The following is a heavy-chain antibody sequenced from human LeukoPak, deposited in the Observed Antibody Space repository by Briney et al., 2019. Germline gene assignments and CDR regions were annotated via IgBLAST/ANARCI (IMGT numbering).Heavy chain of an antibody. Sequence: PSETLSLTCIVSGGSISTSAYYWGWIRQPPGEGLQWIGSIYYSGSTNYNPSLKSRVTISVDTSKNQFSLKLSSVTAADTAVYYCARLNSSSWPPYFDYWGQGTLVTVSS. D-gene: IGHD6-13*01. J-gene: IGHJ4*02. CDR1: GGSISTSAYY. V-gene: IGHV4-39*07. CDR3: ARLNSSSWPPYFDY. CDR2: IYYSGST.